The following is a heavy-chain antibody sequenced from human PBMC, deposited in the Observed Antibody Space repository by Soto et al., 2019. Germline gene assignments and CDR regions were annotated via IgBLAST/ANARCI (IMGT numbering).Heavy chain of an antibody. CDR3: AKGVPGIAVPGTGYFQQ. D-gene: IGHD6-19*01. J-gene: IGHJ1*01. CDR1: GFTFSSYA. V-gene: IGHV3-23*01. Sequence: GGSLRLSCAASGFTFSSYAMSWVRQAPGKGLEWVSGISGSGDSTYYADSVKGRFTISRDNSKNTRYLQMNSLRAEDTAVYYCAKGVPGIAVPGTGYFQQWGQGTLLTFSS. CDR2: ISGSGDST.